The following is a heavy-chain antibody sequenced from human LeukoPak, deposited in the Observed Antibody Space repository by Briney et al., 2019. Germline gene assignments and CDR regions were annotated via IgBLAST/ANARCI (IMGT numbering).Heavy chain of an antibody. Sequence: PSETLSLTCTVSGGSISSYYWSWIRQPPGKGLEWIGYIYYSGSTNYNPSLKSRVTISVDTSKNQFSLKLSSVTAADTAVYYCARDLFKAAYTSYPSPFDYWGQGTLVTVSS. V-gene: IGHV4-59*01. CDR3: ARDLFKAAYTSYPSPFDY. CDR2: IYYSGST. CDR1: GGSISSYY. J-gene: IGHJ4*02. D-gene: IGHD3-16*01.